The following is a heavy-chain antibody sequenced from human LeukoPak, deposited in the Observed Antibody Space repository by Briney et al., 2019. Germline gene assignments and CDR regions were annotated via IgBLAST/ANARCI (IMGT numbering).Heavy chain of an antibody. CDR1: GGSISSGDYY. Sequence: SETLSLTCTVSGGSISSGDYYWSWIRQPPGKGLEWIGYIYYSGSTYYNPSLKSRVTISVDTSKNQFSLKLSSVTAADTAVYYCARGGGGHSSMTVCFDYWGQGTLVTVSS. CDR2: IYYSGST. D-gene: IGHD6-13*01. V-gene: IGHV4-30-4*08. CDR3: ARGGGGHSSMTVCFDY. J-gene: IGHJ4*02.